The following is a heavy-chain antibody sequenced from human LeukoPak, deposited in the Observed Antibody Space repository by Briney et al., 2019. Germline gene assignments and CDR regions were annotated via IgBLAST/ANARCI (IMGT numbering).Heavy chain of an antibody. CDR3: ARSLVWSYAFDI. Sequence: GGSLRLSCADSGFTFSSYWMSRVRQAPGKGLEWVANIKQDGSEKYYVDSVKGRFTISRDNAKNSLYLQMNSLRAEDTAVYYCARSLVWSYAFDIWGQGTMVTVSS. CDR2: IKQDGSEK. J-gene: IGHJ3*02. V-gene: IGHV3-7*01. CDR1: GFTFSSYW. D-gene: IGHD4/OR15-4a*01.